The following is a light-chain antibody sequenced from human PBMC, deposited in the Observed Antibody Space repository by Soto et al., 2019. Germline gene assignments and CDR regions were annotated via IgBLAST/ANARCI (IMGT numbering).Light chain of an antibody. J-gene: IGKJ4*01. CDR3: QQYYSYPPT. Sequence: AIRMTQSPSSLSASTVDRVTITCRASQGISSYLAWYQQKPGKAPKLLIYAASTLQSGVPSRFSGSGSGTDFTLTISCLQSEDFATYYCQQYYSYPPTFGGGTKVDIK. V-gene: IGKV1-8*01. CDR2: AAS. CDR1: QGISSY.